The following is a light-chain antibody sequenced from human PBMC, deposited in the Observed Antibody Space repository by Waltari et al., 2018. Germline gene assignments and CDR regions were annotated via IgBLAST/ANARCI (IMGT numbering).Light chain of an antibody. V-gene: IGLV1-44*01. Sequence: QSVLTQPPSASGTPGQRVTISCSGSTSHIESNTVNWYQHFPVTAPKLFISRNNQRPSVVPDRFSASKSGTSASLAISGLQSEDEADYYCSAWDDSLNGYVFGSGTKVTVL. CDR2: RNN. CDR3: SAWDDSLNGYV. J-gene: IGLJ1*01. CDR1: TSHIESNT.